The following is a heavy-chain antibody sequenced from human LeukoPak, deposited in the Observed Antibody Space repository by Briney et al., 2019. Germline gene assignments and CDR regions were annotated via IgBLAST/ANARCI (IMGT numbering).Heavy chain of an antibody. V-gene: IGHV1-2*02. Sequence: ASVKVSCKASGYTFTGYYMHWVRQAPGQGLEWMGWINPNSGGTNYAQKFQGRVTMTRDTSISTAYMELSRLKSDDTAVYYCARGSYNYYGMDVWGQGTTVTVSS. CDR1: GYTFTGYY. CDR3: ARGSYNYYGMDV. J-gene: IGHJ6*02. CDR2: INPNSGGT.